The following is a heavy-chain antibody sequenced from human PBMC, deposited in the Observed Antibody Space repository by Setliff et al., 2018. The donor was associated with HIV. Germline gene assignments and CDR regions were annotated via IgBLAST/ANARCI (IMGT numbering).Heavy chain of an antibody. D-gene: IGHD3-22*01. V-gene: IGHV4-31*03. CDR2: IYNSGST. CDR3: ARLTYYYDTSGPAAAFDI. Sequence: PSETLSLTCNVSGGSISSGGFYWNWIRQHPGKGLEWIGYIYNSGSTYYSPSLQSRLTITVDTSKNQLSLKLTSVTAAGTAVYYCARLTYYYDTSGPAAAFDIWGQGTMVTVS. CDR1: GGSISSGGFY. J-gene: IGHJ3*02.